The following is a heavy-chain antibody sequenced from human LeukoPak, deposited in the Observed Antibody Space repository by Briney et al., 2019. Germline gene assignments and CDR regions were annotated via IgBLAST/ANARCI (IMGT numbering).Heavy chain of an antibody. V-gene: IGHV1-46*01. Sequence: ASVKVSCKGSGYTFTSYYMHWVRQAPGQGLEGMGIINPGGGGTSYAQRFQGRVTMTRATSTSTVYMELSSLRSEEPAVYYCAREYGGSYDPFDYWGQGTLVTVSS. CDR2: INPGGGGT. CDR3: AREYGGSYDPFDY. CDR1: GYTFTSYY. D-gene: IGHD1-26*01. J-gene: IGHJ4*02.